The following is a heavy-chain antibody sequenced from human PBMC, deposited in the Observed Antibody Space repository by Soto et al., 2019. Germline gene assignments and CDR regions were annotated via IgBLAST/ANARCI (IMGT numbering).Heavy chain of an antibody. CDR2: IRSKAYGGTT. Sequence: GGSLRLSCTASGFTFGDYAVSWFRQAPGKGLEWVAFIRSKAYGGTTEYAASVKGTFTISRDDSKSIAYLQMNSLKTEDTAVYYCSRDCSSSSCAGLDVRGKGTTVTVSS. CDR3: SRDCSSSSCAGLDV. D-gene: IGHD2-2*01. CDR1: GFTFGDYA. V-gene: IGHV3-49*03. J-gene: IGHJ6*04.